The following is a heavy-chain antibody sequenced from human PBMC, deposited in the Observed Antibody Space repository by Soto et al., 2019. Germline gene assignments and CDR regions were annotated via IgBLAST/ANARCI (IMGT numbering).Heavy chain of an antibody. V-gene: IGHV4-31*03. CDR3: ARDRYYTIFRPYYYYGMDV. CDR1: GGSITRGGYY. J-gene: IGHJ6*02. D-gene: IGHD3-9*01. Sequence: SETLSLTCTVSGGSITRGGYYWSWIRQHPGKGLEWIGYIYNSGTTYYNPSLKSRVTISVDTSKNQFSLKLSSVTAADTAVYYCARDRYYTIFRPYYYYGMDVWGQGTTVTVSS. CDR2: IYNSGTT.